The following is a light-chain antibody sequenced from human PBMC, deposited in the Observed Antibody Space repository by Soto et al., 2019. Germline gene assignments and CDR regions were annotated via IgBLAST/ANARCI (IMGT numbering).Light chain of an antibody. Sequence: EIVMTQSPATLSVSPGERASLSCRASQSVGSNLAWYHQKPGQAPRLLMYEASTRAAGIPARFSGSGSGTDFTLTISSLQSEDFAVYYCQQYNSWPLTFGGGTKVDIK. CDR3: QQYNSWPLT. J-gene: IGKJ4*01. CDR1: QSVGSN. V-gene: IGKV3D-15*01. CDR2: EAS.